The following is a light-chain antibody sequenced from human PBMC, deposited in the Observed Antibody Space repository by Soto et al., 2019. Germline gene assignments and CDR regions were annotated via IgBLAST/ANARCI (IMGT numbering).Light chain of an antibody. J-gene: IGKJ2*02. CDR2: SAS. V-gene: IGKV1-9*01. CDR1: QGMSTY. Sequence: DIQLTQSPSFLSASVGDTVTITCRASQGMSTYLAWYQQKPGKVPKLLLRSASTLQSGVPPRFSGGGSGTEFTLTISSLQPDDFATYYCQQYYRSCTFGQGTKVEIK. CDR3: QQYYRSCT.